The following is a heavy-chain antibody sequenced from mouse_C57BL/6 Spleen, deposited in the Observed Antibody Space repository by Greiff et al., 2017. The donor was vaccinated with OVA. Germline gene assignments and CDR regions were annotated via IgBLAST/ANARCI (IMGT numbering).Heavy chain of an antibody. J-gene: IGHJ4*01. CDR3: ARGSSYVDGAMDY. V-gene: IGHV1-64*01. D-gene: IGHD1-1*01. Sequence: QVQLQQPGAELVKPGASVKLSCKASGYTFTSYWMHWVKQRPGQGLEWLGMIHPNSGSTNYNEKFKSKATLTVDKSSSTAYMQLSSLTSEDSAVYYCARGSSYVDGAMDYWGQGTSVTVSS. CDR2: IHPNSGST. CDR1: GYTFTSYW.